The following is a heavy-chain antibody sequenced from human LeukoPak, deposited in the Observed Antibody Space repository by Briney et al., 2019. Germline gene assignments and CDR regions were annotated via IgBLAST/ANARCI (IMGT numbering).Heavy chain of an antibody. J-gene: IGHJ4*02. CDR3: ATDSEYQLLFDY. Sequence: ASVKVSCKVSGYTLTELSMHWVRQAPGKGLEWMGGFDPEDGETIYAQKFQGRVTMTEDTSTDTAYMELSSLRSEDTAVYYCATDSEYQLLFDYWGQGTLVTVPS. V-gene: IGHV1-24*01. D-gene: IGHD2-2*01. CDR2: FDPEDGET. CDR1: GYTLTELS.